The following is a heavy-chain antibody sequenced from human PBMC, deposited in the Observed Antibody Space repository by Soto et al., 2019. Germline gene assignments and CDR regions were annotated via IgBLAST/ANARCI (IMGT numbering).Heavy chain of an antibody. CDR2: IYYSGST. Sequence: TSETLSLTCTVSGGSISSGDYYWSWIRQHPGKGLEWIGYIYYSGSTYYNPSLKSRVTISVDTSKNQFSLKLSSVTAADTAVYYCARSFFDFWSHVDVWGKGTTVTVSS. V-gene: IGHV4-31*03. CDR1: GGSISSGDYY. J-gene: IGHJ6*04. D-gene: IGHD3-3*01. CDR3: ARSFFDFWSHVDV.